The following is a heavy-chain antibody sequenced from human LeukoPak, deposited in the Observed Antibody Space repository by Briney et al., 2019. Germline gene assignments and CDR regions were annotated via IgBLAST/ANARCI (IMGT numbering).Heavy chain of an antibody. CDR2: INSDGSST. D-gene: IGHD3-10*01. Sequence: QPGGSLRLSCAASGFTFSSYWMHRVRQAPGKGLVWVSRINSDGSSTSYADSVKGRFTISRDNAKNTLYLQMNSLRAEDTAVYYCARPTYYYGSGELLDYWGQGTLVTVSS. V-gene: IGHV3-74*01. J-gene: IGHJ4*02. CDR3: ARPTYYYGSGELLDY. CDR1: GFTFSSYW.